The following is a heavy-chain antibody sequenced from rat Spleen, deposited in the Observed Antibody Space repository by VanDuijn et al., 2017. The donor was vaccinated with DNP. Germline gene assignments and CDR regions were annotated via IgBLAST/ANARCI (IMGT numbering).Heavy chain of an antibody. CDR2: ISYDGVHA. D-gene: IGHD5-1*01. CDR1: GFTFSYYG. CDR3: ARVQLGYYALDA. J-gene: IGHJ4*01. Sequence: EVQLVESGGGLVQPGRSLKLSCAASGFTFSYYGMAWVRQAPTKGLEWVASISYDGVHAYYRGSVKGRFTISRDNAKSTLYLQMDSLRSEETATYYCARVQLGYYALDAWGQGTSVTVSS. V-gene: IGHV5S11*01.